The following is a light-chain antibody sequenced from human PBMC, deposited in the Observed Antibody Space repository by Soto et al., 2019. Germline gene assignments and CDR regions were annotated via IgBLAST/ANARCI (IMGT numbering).Light chain of an antibody. Sequence: DIQMTQSPSTLPASIGDRVIITCRASQSVDSWLAWYQHKPGQAPKLLIYKASRLASGVPSRFSGGGSGTEFTLTINSLQPDDFATYYCQQHRSYPVTFGQGTRLEIK. V-gene: IGKV1-5*03. CDR1: QSVDSW. CDR2: KAS. J-gene: IGKJ5*01. CDR3: QQHRSYPVT.